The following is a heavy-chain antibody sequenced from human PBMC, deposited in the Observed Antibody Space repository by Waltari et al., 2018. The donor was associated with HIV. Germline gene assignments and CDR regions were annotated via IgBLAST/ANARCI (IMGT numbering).Heavy chain of an antibody. CDR1: GFTVSSNY. D-gene: IGHD2-21*02. CDR3: ASIADCGGDCYPRGMDV. J-gene: IGHJ6*02. V-gene: IGHV3-66*01. CDR2: IYSGGST. Sequence: EVPLVESGGGLVQPGGSLRLSCAASGFTVSSNYMSWVRQAAGKGLEWVPVIYSGGSTYYADSVKGRFTISRDNAKNTLYLQMNSLRAEDTAVYYCASIADCGGDCYPRGMDVWGQGTTVTVSS.